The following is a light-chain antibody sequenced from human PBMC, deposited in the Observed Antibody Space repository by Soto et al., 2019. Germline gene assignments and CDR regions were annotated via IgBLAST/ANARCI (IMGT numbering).Light chain of an antibody. V-gene: IGKV1-39*01. J-gene: IGKJ1*01. CDR1: QIISTY. Sequence: DIQMTQSPSSLSASVGDRVTITCRASQIISTYVKWYQQKPGKAPKLLTYAASSLQSGVPSRFSGSGSGTDLTLTISILQPEDFATYSCQQSFSTPRTFGQGTRVEIK. CDR3: QQSFSTPRT. CDR2: AAS.